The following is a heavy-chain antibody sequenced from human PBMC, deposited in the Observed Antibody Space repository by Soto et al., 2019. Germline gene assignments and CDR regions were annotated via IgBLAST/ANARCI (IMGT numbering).Heavy chain of an antibody. CDR1: GGSISSSSYY. D-gene: IGHD6-13*01. Sequence: SETLSLTCTVSGGSISSSSYYWGWIRQPPGKGLDWFGSIYYSGSTYYNPSFKIRVTLSVETSKNQFSLKLSFVTAADTAVYYCARRQSSSWYGLWGQGTLVTVSS. CDR3: ARRQSSSWYGL. CDR2: IYYSGST. J-gene: IGHJ4*02. V-gene: IGHV4-39*01.